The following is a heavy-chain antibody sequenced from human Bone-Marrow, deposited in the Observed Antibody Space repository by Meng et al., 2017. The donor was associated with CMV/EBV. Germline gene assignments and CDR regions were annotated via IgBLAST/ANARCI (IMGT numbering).Heavy chain of an antibody. CDR3: ARAKVAAGSFDY. CDR1: GFTFSRYW. Sequence: GESLKISCAASGFTFSRYWMHWVRQAPGKGLVWVSRINSDVSSTSYADSVKGRFTISRDNAKNTLYLQMNSLRAEDTAVYYCARAKVAAGSFDYWGQGTLVTVSS. D-gene: IGHD6-13*01. J-gene: IGHJ4*02. V-gene: IGHV3-74*01. CDR2: INSDVSST.